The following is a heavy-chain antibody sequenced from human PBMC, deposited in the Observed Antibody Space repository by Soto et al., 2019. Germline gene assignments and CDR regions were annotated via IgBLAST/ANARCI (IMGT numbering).Heavy chain of an antibody. CDR2: ISGSSTI. V-gene: IGHV3-48*02. D-gene: IGHD3-16*01. Sequence: EVQLVESGGGLVQPGGALRVSCAASGFTFSSYSINWVRQAPGKGLEWVSYISGSSTIYYADSVKGRFTISRDNAKNSLYLQMNSLRDEDTAVYYCARVGLGLFVMDVWGRGTTATVSS. CDR1: GFTFSSYS. CDR3: ARVGLGLFVMDV. J-gene: IGHJ6*02.